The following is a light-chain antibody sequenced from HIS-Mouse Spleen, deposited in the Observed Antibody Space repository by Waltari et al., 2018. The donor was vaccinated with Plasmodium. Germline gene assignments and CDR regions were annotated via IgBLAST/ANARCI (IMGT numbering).Light chain of an antibody. Sequence: EIVMPQSPATLSVSPGERAPLSCRASQSVSSNLPWYQQKPGQAPRLLIYVASTRATGIPARFSGSGSGTEFTLTISSLQSEDFAVYYCQQYNNWSFTFGPGTKVDIK. CDR2: VAS. J-gene: IGKJ3*01. V-gene: IGKV3-15*01. CDR3: QQYNNWSFT. CDR1: QSVSSN.